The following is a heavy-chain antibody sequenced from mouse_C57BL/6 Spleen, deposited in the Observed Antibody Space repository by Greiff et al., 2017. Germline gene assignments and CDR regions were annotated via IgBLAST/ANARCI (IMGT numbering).Heavy chain of an antibody. CDR2: IWSGGST. J-gene: IGHJ2*01. V-gene: IGHV2-2*01. CDR3: ARAPLPSYYFDY. Sequence: QVQLQQSGPGLVQPSQCLSISCTVSGFSLTSYGVHWVRQSPGKGLEWLGVIWSGGSTDYNAAFISRRSISRDNSKSQAIFKMNSLPADDTAIYYWARAPLPSYYFDYWGQGTTLTVSS. D-gene: IGHD5-5*01. CDR1: GFSLTSYG.